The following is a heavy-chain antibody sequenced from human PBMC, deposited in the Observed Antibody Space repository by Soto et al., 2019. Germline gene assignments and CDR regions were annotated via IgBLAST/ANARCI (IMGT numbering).Heavy chain of an antibody. J-gene: IGHJ6*02. D-gene: IGHD1-26*01. V-gene: IGHV4-30-2*01. Sequence: QLQLQESGSGLVKPSQTLSLTCAVSGGSISSGDYAWSWIRQPPGKGLECIGYIYHSGSTYYNTSLRSRVTISVDRTKNQSSLKLSSVTAADTAVYYCARGALTGGMDVWGQGTTVTVSS. CDR2: IYHSGST. CDR3: ARGALTGGMDV. CDR1: GGSISSGDYA.